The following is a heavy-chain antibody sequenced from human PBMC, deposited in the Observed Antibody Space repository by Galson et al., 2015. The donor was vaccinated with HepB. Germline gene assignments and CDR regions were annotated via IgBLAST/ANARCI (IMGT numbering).Heavy chain of an antibody. Sequence: SLRLSCAASGFTFSKAWMSWVRQAPGKGLEWVGRIKSKTDGGTTDYAAPVKGRFTISRDDSKNTLYLQLSSLNIEDTAVYYCATVGGDNVTLDYWGQGTLVTVSS. V-gene: IGHV3-15*01. CDR1: GFTFSKAW. D-gene: IGHD4-17*01. J-gene: IGHJ4*02. CDR2: IKSKTDGGTT. CDR3: ATVGGDNVTLDY.